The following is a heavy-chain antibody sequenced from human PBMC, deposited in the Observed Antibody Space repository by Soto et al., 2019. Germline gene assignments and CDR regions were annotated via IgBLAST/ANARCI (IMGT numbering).Heavy chain of an antibody. D-gene: IGHD6-19*01. J-gene: IGHJ6*02. CDR1: GGSISRYY. CDR2: IYYSGST. V-gene: IGHV4-59*01. Sequence: SETLSLSCTVSGGSISRYYWSWIRQPPGKGREWTGYIYYSGSTTYNPSLKSRVTISVDTSKNQFSLKLSSVTAADTAVYYCARGGGSGIAVAQIIDYYGMDVWGQGTTVT. CDR3: ARGGGSGIAVAQIIDYYGMDV.